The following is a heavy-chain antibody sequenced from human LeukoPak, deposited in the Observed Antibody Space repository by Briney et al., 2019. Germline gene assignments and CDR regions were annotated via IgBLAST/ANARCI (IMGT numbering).Heavy chain of an antibody. CDR1: GFTFSSYG. D-gene: IGHD6-13*01. CDR2: IRYDGSNK. J-gene: IGHJ6*03. V-gene: IGHV3-30*02. CDR3: ARMGVPRIAAAGGYYYMDV. Sequence: GGSLRLSCAASGFTFSSYGMHWVRQAPGKGLEWMAFIRYDGSNKYYADSVKGRFTISRDNSKNTLYLQMNSLRAEDTAVYYCARMGVPRIAAAGGYYYMDVWGKGTTVTVSS.